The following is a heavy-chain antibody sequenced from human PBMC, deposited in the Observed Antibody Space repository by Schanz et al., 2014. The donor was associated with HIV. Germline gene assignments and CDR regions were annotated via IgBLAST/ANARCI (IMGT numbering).Heavy chain of an antibody. V-gene: IGHV3-21*01. D-gene: IGHD2-21*02. Sequence: EVHLVESGGGLVRPGGSLRLSCATSTFAFSAYSMNWVRQAPGKGLEWVSSSSSSSSYIYYADSVKGRFTISRDNAKNSLYLQMSSLRAEDTAVYYCARDHLVVVTAILDYWGQGTLVTVSS. CDR2: SSSSSSYI. CDR1: TFAFSAYS. CDR3: ARDHLVVVTAILDY. J-gene: IGHJ4*02.